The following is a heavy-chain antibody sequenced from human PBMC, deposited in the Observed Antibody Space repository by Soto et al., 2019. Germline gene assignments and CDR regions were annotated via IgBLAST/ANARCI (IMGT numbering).Heavy chain of an antibody. Sequence: VGSLRLSCAASGFTFSSYAMSWVRQAPGKGLEWVSAISGSGGSTYYADSVKGRFTISRDNSKNTLYLQMNSLRAEDTAVYYCAGGIAAAGTDNWFDPWGQGTLVTVSS. CDR2: ISGSGGST. CDR1: GFTFSSYA. CDR3: AGGIAAAGTDNWFDP. J-gene: IGHJ5*02. D-gene: IGHD6-13*01. V-gene: IGHV3-23*01.